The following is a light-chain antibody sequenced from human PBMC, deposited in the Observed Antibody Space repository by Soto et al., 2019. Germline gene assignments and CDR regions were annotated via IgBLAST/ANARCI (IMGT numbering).Light chain of an antibody. V-gene: IGKV3-20*01. J-gene: IGKJ1*01. CDR1: QSVSSSH. CDR2: GAY. Sequence: EIVLTQSPGTLSLSPGERATLSCRASQSVSSSHLAWYQQKPGQAPRLLIYGAYSRATGIPARFSGSGSGTAFTLTISSLQPEDCEVYYCQQYGSSPWTFGQGTKVEIK. CDR3: QQYGSSPWT.